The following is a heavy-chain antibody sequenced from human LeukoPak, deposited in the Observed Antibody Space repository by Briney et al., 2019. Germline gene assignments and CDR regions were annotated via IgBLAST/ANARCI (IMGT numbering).Heavy chain of an antibody. D-gene: IGHD3-10*01. CDR1: GFTFSSYA. J-gene: IGHJ4*02. Sequence: GGSLRLSCAASGFTFSSYAMHWVRQAPGKGLEWVAVISYDGSNKYYADSVKGRFTISRDNSKNTLYLQMNSLRAEDTAVYYCAKDSVLDYWGQGTLVTVSS. V-gene: IGHV3-30*04. CDR2: ISYDGSNK. CDR3: AKDSVLDY.